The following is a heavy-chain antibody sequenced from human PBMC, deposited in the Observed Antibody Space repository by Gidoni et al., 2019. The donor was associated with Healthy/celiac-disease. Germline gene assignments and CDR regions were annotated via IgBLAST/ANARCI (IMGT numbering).Heavy chain of an antibody. CDR3: ASLWDGAAAGTDY. CDR1: GPTFSIYS. Sequence: EVQLLQSGGGLVKPGGSLRLPCAASGPTFSIYSMNWVRHAPGKGLELVSSISSSSSYIYYADSVKGRFTISRDNAKNSLYLQMNSLRGEDTAVYYCASLWDGAAAGTDYWGQGTLVTVSS. J-gene: IGHJ4*02. V-gene: IGHV3-21*01. CDR2: ISSSSSYI. D-gene: IGHD6-13*01.